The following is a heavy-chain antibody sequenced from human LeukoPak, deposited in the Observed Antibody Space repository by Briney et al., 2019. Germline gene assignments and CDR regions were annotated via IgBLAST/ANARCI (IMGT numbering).Heavy chain of an antibody. CDR1: GGSISSYY. V-gene: IGHV4-59*08. Sequence: SETLSLTCTVSGGSISSYYWSWIRQPPGKGLEWVGYIYYSGSTNYNPSLKSRVTISVDTSKNQFSLKLSSVTAADTAVYYCARHYYYYYGMDVWGQGTTVTVSS. CDR3: ARHYYYYYGMDV. J-gene: IGHJ6*02. CDR2: IYYSGST.